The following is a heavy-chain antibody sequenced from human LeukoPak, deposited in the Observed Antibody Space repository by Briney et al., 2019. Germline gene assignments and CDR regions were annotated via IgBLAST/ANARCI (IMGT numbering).Heavy chain of an antibody. Sequence: ASVKVSCKASGYTFTGYYMHWVRQAPGQGLEWMGWISSYDGNTKSVDKLQGRVTMTTDTSTSTAYMELRSLRSDDTAVYYCARDAYGSGKGYFDYWGQGTLVTVSS. CDR3: ARDAYGSGKGYFDY. CDR2: ISSYDGNT. CDR1: GYTFTGYY. J-gene: IGHJ4*02. V-gene: IGHV1-18*04. D-gene: IGHD3-10*01.